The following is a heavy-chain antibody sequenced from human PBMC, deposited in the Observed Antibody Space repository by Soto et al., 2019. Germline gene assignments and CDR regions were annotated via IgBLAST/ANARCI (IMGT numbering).Heavy chain of an antibody. V-gene: IGHV3-33*01. CDR1: GFTFSSYG. CDR3: ARDLGYFDY. CDR2: IWYDGSNK. J-gene: IGHJ4*02. Sequence: QVQLVESGGGVVQPGRSLRLSCAASGFTFSSYGMHWVRQAPGKGLEWVAVIWYDGSNKYYADSVKGRFTISRDNSKNTLDLQMNSLRAEDTAVYYCARDLGYFDYWGQGTLVTVSS.